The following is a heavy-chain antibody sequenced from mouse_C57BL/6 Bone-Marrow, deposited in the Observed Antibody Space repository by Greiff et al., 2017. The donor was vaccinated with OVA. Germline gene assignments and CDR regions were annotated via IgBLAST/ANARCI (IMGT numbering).Heavy chain of an antibody. CDR2: ISYDGSN. CDR1: GYSITSGYY. J-gene: IGHJ2*01. D-gene: IGHD1-1*01. Sequence: DVKLVESGPGLVKPSQSLSLTCSVTGYSITSGYYWNWIRQFPGNKLEWMGYISYDGSNNYNPSLKNRISITRDTSKNQFFLKLNSVTTEDTATYYCAREDTTVVYFDYWGQGTTLTVSS. V-gene: IGHV3-6*01. CDR3: AREDTTVVYFDY.